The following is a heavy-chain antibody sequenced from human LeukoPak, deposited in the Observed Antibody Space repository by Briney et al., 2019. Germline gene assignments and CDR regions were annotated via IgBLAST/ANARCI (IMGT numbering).Heavy chain of an antibody. V-gene: IGHV1-2*02. CDR3: ARGPYDYVWGNYRYTGDAFDI. J-gene: IGHJ3*02. Sequence: ASVKVSCKASGYTFTCYYMHWVRQAPGQGLEWMGWINPNSGGTNYAQKFQGRVTMTRDKSISTAYMELTSLRSDDTAVYYCARGPYDYVWGNYRYTGDAFDIWGHGTVVTVSS. CDR2: INPNSGGT. D-gene: IGHD3-16*02. CDR1: GYTFTCYY.